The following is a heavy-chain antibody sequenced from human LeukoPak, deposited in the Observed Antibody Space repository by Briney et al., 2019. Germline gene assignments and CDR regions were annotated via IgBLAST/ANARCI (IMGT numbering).Heavy chain of an antibody. CDR1: GFPFKNDW. J-gene: IGHJ4*02. D-gene: IGHD3-16*02. CDR2: IKSQTDGGTT. V-gene: IGHV3-15*01. Sequence: GGSLRLSCVASGFPFKNDWMTWVRQTSGKGPEWIGRIKSQTDGGTTDYVAPLKGRFTISRDDSKNTLYLQMNSLETEDTGVYYCTIDYDYAWGSFRLAYWGQGALVTVSS. CDR3: TIDYDYAWGSFRLAY.